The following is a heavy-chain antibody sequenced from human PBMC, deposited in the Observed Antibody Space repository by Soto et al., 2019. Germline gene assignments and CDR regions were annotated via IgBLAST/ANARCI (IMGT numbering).Heavy chain of an antibody. CDR2: INAGNGNT. J-gene: IGHJ4*02. CDR1: GYTFTSYA. V-gene: IGHV1-3*01. D-gene: IGHD6-19*01. CDR3: ARDLGGWPHY. Sequence: QVQLVQSGAEVKKPGASVKVSCKASGYTFTSYAIHWVRQAPGQRLEWMGWINAGNGNTKYSQKFQDRVTITRDTSASTAYMELSSLRSEDTAVYCCARDLGGWPHYWGQGTLVTVSS.